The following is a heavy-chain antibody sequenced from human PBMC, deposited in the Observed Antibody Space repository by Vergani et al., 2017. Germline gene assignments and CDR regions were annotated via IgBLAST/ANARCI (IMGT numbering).Heavy chain of an antibody. V-gene: IGHV2-5*02. J-gene: IGHJ6*03. Sequence: QITLKESGPTLVKPTQTLTLTCTFPGFSLSTSGVGVGWIRQPPGKALEWLALIYWDDDKRYSPSLKSRLTITKDTTKNQLVLTMTNMDPVDTATYYCAHRCVGYCSGGSYYYYYYYMDVWGKGTTVTVSS. CDR2: IYWDDDK. CDR1: GFSLSTSGVG. D-gene: IGHD2-15*01. CDR3: AHRCVGYCSGGSYYYYYYYMDV.